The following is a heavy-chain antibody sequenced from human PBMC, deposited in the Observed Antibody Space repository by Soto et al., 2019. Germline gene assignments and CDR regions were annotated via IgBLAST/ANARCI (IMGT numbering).Heavy chain of an antibody. CDR2: VSANNGHT. D-gene: IGHD2-8*01. V-gene: IGHV1-18*01. CDR3: ARDIESVTAKHFFYYYAMDV. CDR1: GFTFSNYG. J-gene: IGHJ6*02. Sequence: GAEVKKPGASVKLSCKASGFTFSNYGLNWVRQAPGQGLEWLGWVSANNGHTNYAQNLQGRVSMTTDTSTSTAYMERRGLTFDDTAVYYCARDIESVTAKHFFYYYAMDVWCQGTTVTVSS.